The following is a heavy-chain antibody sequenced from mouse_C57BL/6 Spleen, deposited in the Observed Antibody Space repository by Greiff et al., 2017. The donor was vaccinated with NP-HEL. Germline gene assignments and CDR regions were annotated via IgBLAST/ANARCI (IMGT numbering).Heavy chain of an antibody. CDR2: ISDGGNYT. CDR3: ARDLDDGYVY. CDR1: GFTFSSYA. Sequence: EVMLVESGGGLVKPGGSLKLSCAASGFTFSSYAMSWVRQTPENRLEWVATISDGGNYTYYPDNVKGRFTISRENAKNNLYLQMSHLKSEDTAMYYCARDLDDGYVYWGQGTLVTVSA. V-gene: IGHV5-4*01. J-gene: IGHJ3*01. D-gene: IGHD2-3*01.